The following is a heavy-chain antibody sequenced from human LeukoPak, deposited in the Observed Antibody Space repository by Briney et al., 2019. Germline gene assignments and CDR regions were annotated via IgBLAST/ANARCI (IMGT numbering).Heavy chain of an antibody. Sequence: SETLSLTCTVSGGSISSFYWNWIRQPPGKGLEWIGYIYYSGSTDYNPSLKSRVTISVDSSKNQFSLKLSSVTAADTAVYYCARGPRKYCSSTSCYGFDYWGQGTLVTVSS. CDR2: IYYSGST. CDR3: ARGPRKYCSSTSCYGFDY. V-gene: IGHV4-59*01. D-gene: IGHD2-2*01. CDR1: GGSISSFY. J-gene: IGHJ4*02.